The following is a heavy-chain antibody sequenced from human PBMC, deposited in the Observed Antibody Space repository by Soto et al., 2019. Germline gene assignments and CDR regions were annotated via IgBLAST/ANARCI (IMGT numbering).Heavy chain of an antibody. CDR2: IHYSGST. CDR3: TRGGDAYKNGH. V-gene: IGHV4-61*08. J-gene: IGHJ4*02. D-gene: IGHD2-21*01. Sequence: SETLSLTCTVSGGSISSGDYYWSWIRQPPGKGLEWIGFIHYSGSTNYNPSLKSRVTMSVDTFKNQFSLKLTSVNAADTAVYYCTRGGDAYKNGHWGQGTLVTVSS. CDR1: GGSISSGDYY.